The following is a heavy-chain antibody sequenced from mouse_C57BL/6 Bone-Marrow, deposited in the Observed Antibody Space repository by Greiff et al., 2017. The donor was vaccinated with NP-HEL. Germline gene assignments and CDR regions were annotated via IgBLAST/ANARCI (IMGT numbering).Heavy chain of an antibody. D-gene: IGHD2-4*01. CDR1: GFTFTDYY. CDR2: IRNKANGYTT. J-gene: IGHJ4*01. V-gene: IGHV7-3*01. Sequence: EVKLQESGGGLVQPGGSLSLSCAASGFTFTDYYMSWVRPPPGKALEWLAFIRNKANGYTTEYSASVKGRFTISRDNSQSILYLQMNALRAEDSATYYCARSIYYDYADDPFYAMDYWGQGTSVTVSS. CDR3: ARSIYYDYADDPFYAMDY.